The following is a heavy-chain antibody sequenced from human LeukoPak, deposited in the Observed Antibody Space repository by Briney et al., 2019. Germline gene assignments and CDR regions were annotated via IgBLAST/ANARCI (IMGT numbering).Heavy chain of an antibody. V-gene: IGHV1-18*01. J-gene: IGHJ6*03. CDR1: GYTFTSYG. Sequence: ASVKVSCKASGYTFTSYGISWVRQAPGQGLEWMGWIIAYNGNTNYAQKLQGRVTMTTDTSTSTAYMELRSLRSDDTAVYYCATLSSSWYFGYYYYYMDVWGKGTTVTISS. CDR3: ATLSSSWYFGYYYYYMDV. CDR2: IIAYNGNT. D-gene: IGHD6-13*01.